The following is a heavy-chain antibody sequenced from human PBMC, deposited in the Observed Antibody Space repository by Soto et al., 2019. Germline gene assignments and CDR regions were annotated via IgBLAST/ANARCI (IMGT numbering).Heavy chain of an antibody. V-gene: IGHV1-24*01. J-gene: IGHJ6*02. CDR1: GYTLTELS. D-gene: IGHD4-17*01. CDR3: ATSRSGMTTVTQYYYGMDV. Sequence: ASVKVSCKVSGYTLTELSMHWVRQAPGKGLEWMGGFDPEDGETIYAQKFQGRVTMTEDTSTDTAYMELSSLRSEDTAVYYCATSRSGMTTVTQYYYGMDVWGQGTTVTVS. CDR2: FDPEDGET.